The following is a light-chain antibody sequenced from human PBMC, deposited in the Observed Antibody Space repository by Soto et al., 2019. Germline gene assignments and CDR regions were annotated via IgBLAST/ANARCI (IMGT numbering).Light chain of an antibody. CDR1: QTVFSY. CDR3: QQRGNWPPMYS. Sequence: EIVLTQSPATLSLSPGERATLSCRASQTVFSYLAWYQYKPGQPPRLLIYAESKRATAIPARFSGSGYGTDFNVTISSLEPEDFAVYYCQQRGNWPPMYSFGRGTRVDIK. CDR2: AES. V-gene: IGKV3-11*01. J-gene: IGKJ2*03.